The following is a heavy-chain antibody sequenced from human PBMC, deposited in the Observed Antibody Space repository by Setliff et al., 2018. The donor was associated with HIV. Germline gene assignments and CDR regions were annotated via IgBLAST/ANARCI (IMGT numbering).Heavy chain of an antibody. Sequence: TFRYFTMSWVRQAPGKGLEWLGFIRSTAYSGTTQYAASVKDRFTISRDNSKSIAYLQMNTLRSDDTAVYYCARGKSGFETTGIDYGMDLWGQGTTVTVSS. CDR3: ARGKSGFETTGIDYGMDL. CDR1: TFRYFT. V-gene: IGHV3-49*02. CDR2: IRSTAYSGTT. J-gene: IGHJ6*02. D-gene: IGHD1-1*01.